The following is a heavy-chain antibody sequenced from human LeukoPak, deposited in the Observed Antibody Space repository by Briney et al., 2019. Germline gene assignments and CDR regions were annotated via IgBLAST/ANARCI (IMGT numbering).Heavy chain of an antibody. CDR1: GFTFGDYF. V-gene: IGHV3-11*01. CDR2: INGPGTTI. CDR3: ATSRVFDF. J-gene: IGHJ4*02. Sequence: GGSLRLSCVASGFTFGDYFMSWIRQAPGKGLEWISYINGPGTTIHYADSVRGRFTISRDNAKSSLYLHLDSLRPEDTAVYFCATSRVFDFWGQGTLVTVSS.